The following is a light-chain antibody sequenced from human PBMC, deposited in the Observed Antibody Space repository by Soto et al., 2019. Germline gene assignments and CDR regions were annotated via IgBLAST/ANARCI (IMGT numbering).Light chain of an antibody. J-gene: IGLJ1*01. Sequence: QSALTQPASVSGSAGQSITITCTGSASNIGGYNPVSWYQHHAGKPPKVIIYEGVKRPSRVSNRFSGSKSGTTASLTISGLQAEDEADYYCCSYVGATTYVFGSGTKLTVL. CDR2: EGV. CDR1: ASNIGGYNP. V-gene: IGLV2-23*01. CDR3: CSYVGATTYV.